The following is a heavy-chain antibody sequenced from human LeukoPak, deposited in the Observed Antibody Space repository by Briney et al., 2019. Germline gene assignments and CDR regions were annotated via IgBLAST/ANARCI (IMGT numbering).Heavy chain of an antibody. CDR1: GYTFNTNA. Sequence: ASVKVSCKASGYTFNTNAITWVRQAPGQGLEWMGWISGYNGKTNYAQKFQGRVTMTTDTSTSTAYMELRSLRSDDTAVYYCARGRDILTSPCGLDVWGQGTTVIVSS. CDR3: ARGRDILTSPCGLDV. V-gene: IGHV1-18*01. J-gene: IGHJ6*02. CDR2: ISGYNGKT. D-gene: IGHD3-9*01.